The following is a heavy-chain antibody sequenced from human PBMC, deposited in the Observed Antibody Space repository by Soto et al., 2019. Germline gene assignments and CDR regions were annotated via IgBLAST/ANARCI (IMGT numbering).Heavy chain of an antibody. V-gene: IGHV3-73*01. CDR1: GFTFSGSA. Sequence: EVQLVESGGGLVQPGGSLKLSCAASGFTFSGSAMHWVRQAPGKGLEWVGHIRSKTNSYATAYGASVKGRFTISREDSKSTAYLQMSSLLPEDTAVYYYTRLFDYGDAFNLWGQGTMVTVSS. J-gene: IGHJ3*01. CDR2: IRSKTNSYAT. D-gene: IGHD4-17*01. CDR3: TRLFDYGDAFNL.